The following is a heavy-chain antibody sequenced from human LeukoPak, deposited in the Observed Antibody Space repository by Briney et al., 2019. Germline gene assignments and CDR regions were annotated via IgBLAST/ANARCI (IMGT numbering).Heavy chain of an antibody. CDR1: GFTFSSYA. Sequence: GGSLRLSCAASGFTFSSYAMSWVRQASGKGLEWVAHINQDGSKEYYMDSVKARFTISRDNAKNSLSLQMNSLRAEDTAVYYCVRDGGVSGYDLLDYWGQGTLVTVSS. J-gene: IGHJ4*02. CDR3: VRDGGVSGYDLLDY. CDR2: INQDGSKE. V-gene: IGHV3-7*01. D-gene: IGHD5-12*01.